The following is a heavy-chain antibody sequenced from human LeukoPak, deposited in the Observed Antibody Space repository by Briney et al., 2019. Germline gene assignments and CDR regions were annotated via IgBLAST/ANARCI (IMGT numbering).Heavy chain of an antibody. Sequence: GGSLRLSCAASEFSVGSNYMTWVRQAPGKGLEWVSLIYSGGSTYYADSVKDRFTISRDNSKNTLYLQMNSLRVEDTAVYYCARDPYSSSWPTTFDYWGQGTLVTVSS. CDR2: IYSGGST. V-gene: IGHV3-66*01. CDR3: ARDPYSSSWPTTFDY. CDR1: EFSVGSNY. D-gene: IGHD6-13*01. J-gene: IGHJ4*02.